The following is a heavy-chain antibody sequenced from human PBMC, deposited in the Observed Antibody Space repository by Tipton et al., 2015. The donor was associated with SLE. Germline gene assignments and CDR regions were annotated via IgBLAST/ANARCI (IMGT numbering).Heavy chain of an antibody. CDR3: ARLEWELRYFDY. D-gene: IGHD1-26*01. CDR1: GYSISSGYY. J-gene: IGHJ4*02. V-gene: IGHV4-38-2*01. CDR2: IYHSGST. Sequence: TLSLTCAVSGYSISSGYYWGWIRQPPGKGLEWIGSIYHSGSTYYNPSLKSRVTISIGTSKNQFSLKLSSVTAADTAVYYCARLEWELRYFDYWGQGTLVTVSS.